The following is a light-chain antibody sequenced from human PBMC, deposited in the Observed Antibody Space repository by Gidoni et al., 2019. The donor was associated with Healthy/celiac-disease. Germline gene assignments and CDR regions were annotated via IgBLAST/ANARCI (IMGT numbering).Light chain of an antibody. CDR1: QSISSW. CDR3: QQYNGYSRT. J-gene: IGKJ1*01. Sequence: LQMTQSPSTLSASVGDRVTITCLASQSISSWLAWYQQKPGKAPKLLIYKASSLESGVPSRFSGSGSGTEFTLTISSLQPDDFATYYCQQYNGYSRTFGQGTKVEIK. V-gene: IGKV1-5*03. CDR2: KAS.